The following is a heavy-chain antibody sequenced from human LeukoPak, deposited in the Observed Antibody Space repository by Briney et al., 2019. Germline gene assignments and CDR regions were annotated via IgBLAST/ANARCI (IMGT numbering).Heavy chain of an antibody. V-gene: IGHV4-59*12. CDR2: IYYSGST. D-gene: IGHD3-22*01. CDR3: ARDFWDYDSSGMGI. Sequence: PSETLSLTCTVSGGSISSYYWSWIRQPPGKGLEWIGYIYYSGSTNYNPSLKSRVTMSVDTSKNQFSLKLSSVTAADTAVYYCARDFWDYDSSGMGIWGQGTMVTVSS. CDR1: GGSISSYY. J-gene: IGHJ3*02.